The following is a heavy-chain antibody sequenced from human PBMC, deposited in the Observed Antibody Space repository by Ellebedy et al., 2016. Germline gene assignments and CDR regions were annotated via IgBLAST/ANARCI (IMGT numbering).Heavy chain of an antibody. CDR3: ARDSSGVWHSSP. CDR2: INPSGGST. CDR1: GYTFTSYY. V-gene: IGHV1-46*01. Sequence: ASVKVSCXASGYTFTSYYMHWVRQAPGQGLEWMGIINPSGGSTSYAQKFQGRVTMTRDTSTSTVYMELSSLRSEDTAVYYCARDSSGVWHSSPWGQGTLVTVSS. D-gene: IGHD2-8*02. J-gene: IGHJ5*02.